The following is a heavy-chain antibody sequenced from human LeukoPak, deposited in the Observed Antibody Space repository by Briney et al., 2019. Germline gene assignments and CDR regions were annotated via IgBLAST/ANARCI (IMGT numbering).Heavy chain of an antibody. CDR1: GYTFTSYG. V-gene: IGHV1-18*01. CDR2: ISAYNGNT. D-gene: IGHD3-9*01. CDR3: ARVAVYYDILTGYDY. J-gene: IGHJ4*02. Sequence: ASVKVSCKASGYTFTSYGISWVRQAPGQGLEWMGWISAYNGNTNYAQKLQGRVTMTTDTSTSTAYMELRSLRSDDTAVYYCARVAVYYDILTGYDYWGQGTLVTVSS.